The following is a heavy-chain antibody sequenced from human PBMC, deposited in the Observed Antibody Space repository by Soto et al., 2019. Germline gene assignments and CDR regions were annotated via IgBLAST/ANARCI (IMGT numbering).Heavy chain of an antibody. V-gene: IGHV3-23*01. CDR3: EKAHATGGGAFAI. CDR1: GFICSSYD. CDR2: ILVGGST. D-gene: IGHD2-8*02. J-gene: IGHJ3*02. Sequence: GGSLRLSCAVSGFICSSYDMSWVRQAPGKGLAWVSTILVGGSTHYEDSVQGRFTISRDTSKNTVYLHMNSLTAGDTAVYYCEKAHATGGGAFAIYGQGTMATVSS.